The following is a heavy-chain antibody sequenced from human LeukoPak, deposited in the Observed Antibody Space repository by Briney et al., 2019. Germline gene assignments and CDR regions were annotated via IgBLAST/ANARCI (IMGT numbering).Heavy chain of an antibody. D-gene: IGHD1-26*01. CDR2: INHSGST. J-gene: IGHJ4*02. Sequence: SEALSLTCTVSGGSISSYYWSWIRQPPGKGLEWIGEINHSGSTNYNPSLKSRVTISVDTSKNQFSLKLSSVTAADTAVYYCASQWELLNWGQGTLVTVSS. V-gene: IGHV4-34*01. CDR3: ASQWELLN. CDR1: GGSISSYY.